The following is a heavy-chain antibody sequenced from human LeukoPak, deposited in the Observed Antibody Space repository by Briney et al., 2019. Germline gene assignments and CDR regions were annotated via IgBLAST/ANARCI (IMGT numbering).Heavy chain of an antibody. J-gene: IGHJ3*01. Sequence: ASVKVSCKASGYTFTGYYMHWVRQAPGQGLEWMGWINPNSGGTNYAQKFQGRVTMTRDTSISTAYLELSSLRSDDTAIYYCAREGYCGGDCSSGASGSFDLWGQGTMVTVS. CDR3: AREGYCGGDCSSGASGSFDL. D-gene: IGHD2-21*02. V-gene: IGHV1-2*02. CDR2: INPNSGGT. CDR1: GYTFTGYY.